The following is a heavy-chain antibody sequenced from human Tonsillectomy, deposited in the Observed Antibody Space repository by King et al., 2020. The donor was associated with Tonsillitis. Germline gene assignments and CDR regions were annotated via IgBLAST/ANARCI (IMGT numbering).Heavy chain of an antibody. Sequence: VQLVESGGGLVQPGGSLRLSCAASGFTFSSYAMSWLRQAPGKGLEWVSAISGGGGSAYYADSVKGRFTISRDNSKNTLYLQMNSLRAEDTAVYFCAKGGLGYCSSTNCYYYFDYWGQGTLVTASS. D-gene: IGHD2-2*03. J-gene: IGHJ4*02. V-gene: IGHV3-23*04. CDR2: ISGGGGSA. CDR1: GFTFSSYA. CDR3: AKGGLGYCSSTNCYYYFDY.